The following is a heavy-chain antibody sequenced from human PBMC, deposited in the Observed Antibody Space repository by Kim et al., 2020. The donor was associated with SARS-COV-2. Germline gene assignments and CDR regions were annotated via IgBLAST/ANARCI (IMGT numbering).Heavy chain of an antibody. V-gene: IGHV1-46*01. CDR2: INPSGGST. CDR3: ARDQAPGYEVVPAALDY. D-gene: IGHD2-2*01. CDR1: GYTFTSYY. J-gene: IGHJ4*02. Sequence: ASVKVSCKASGYTFTSYYMHWVRQAPGQGLEWMGIINPSGGSTSYAQKFQGRVTMTRDTSTSTVYMELSSLRSEDTAVYYCARDQAPGYEVVPAALDYWGQGTLVTVSS.